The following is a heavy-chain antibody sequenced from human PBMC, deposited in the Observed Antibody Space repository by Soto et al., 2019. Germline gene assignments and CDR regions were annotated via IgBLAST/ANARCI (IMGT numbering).Heavy chain of an antibody. J-gene: IGHJ4*02. CDR1: VGSFSGYY. D-gene: IGHD3-10*01. CDR2: INHSGST. Sequence: SETLSLTCAFYVGSFSGYYWSCIRQAPGKWLEWIGEINHSGSTNYNPSLKSRVTISVDTSKNQFSLKLSSVTAADTAVYYCASKDQALLWLGASPPFDYWGQGTLVSVSS. CDR3: ASKDQALLWLGASPPFDY. V-gene: IGHV4-34*01.